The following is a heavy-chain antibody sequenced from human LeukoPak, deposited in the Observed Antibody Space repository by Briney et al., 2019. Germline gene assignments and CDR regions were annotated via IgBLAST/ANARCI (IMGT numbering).Heavy chain of an antibody. CDR1: GGSISSSSYY. V-gene: IGHV4-39*01. D-gene: IGHD4-17*01. CDR3: AGDYRYYYYMDV. CDR2: IYYSGST. Sequence: SETLYLTCTVSGGSISSSSYYWGWIRQPPGKGLEWIGSIYYSGSTYYNPSLKSRVTISVDTSKNQFSLKLSSVTAADTAVYYCAGDYRYYYYMDVWGKGTTVTISS. J-gene: IGHJ6*03.